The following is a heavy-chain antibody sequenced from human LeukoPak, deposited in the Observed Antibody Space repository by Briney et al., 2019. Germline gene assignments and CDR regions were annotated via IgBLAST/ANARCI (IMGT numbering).Heavy chain of an antibody. V-gene: IGHV3-30*03. D-gene: IGHD3-10*01. J-gene: IGHJ4*02. CDR1: GFTFSSYG. CDR3: ARVTFGDSIPGY. Sequence: GGSLRLSCAASGFTFSSYGMHWVRQAPGKGLEWVTVISYDGSSEYYAASVKGRFTISRDNAKSSLYLQMYSLRAEDTAVYYCARVTFGDSIPGYWGQGTLVTVSS. CDR2: ISYDGSSE.